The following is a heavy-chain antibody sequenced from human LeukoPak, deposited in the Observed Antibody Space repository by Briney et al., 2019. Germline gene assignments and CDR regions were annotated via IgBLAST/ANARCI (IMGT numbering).Heavy chain of an antibody. V-gene: IGHV3-23*01. D-gene: IGHD3-9*01. CDR3: ARGHLNYDILTGYYP. Sequence: GGSLRLSCAASGFTFSSYVMSWVRQAPGKGLEWVSAVSGGGGSTYYADSVKGRFTISRDNSKNTLYLQMNSLRAEDTAVYYCARGHLNYDILTGYYPWGQGTLVTVSS. CDR1: GFTFSSYV. CDR2: VSGGGGST. J-gene: IGHJ5*02.